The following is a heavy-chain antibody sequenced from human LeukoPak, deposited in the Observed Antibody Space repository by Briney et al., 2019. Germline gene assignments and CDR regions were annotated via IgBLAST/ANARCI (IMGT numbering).Heavy chain of an antibody. CDR2: IRGIVGST. CDR3: AKDMGTVVVPGAMSAAAFDI. D-gene: IGHD2-2*03. Sequence: GGSLRLSCAASGFTFSIYAMSWVRQAPGKGLEWVSAIRGIVGSTYYADSVKGRFTISRDNSTNTLYLQMNSVRDADTAVYYCAKDMGTVVVPGAMSAAAFDIWGQGAMVTVSS. V-gene: IGHV3-23*01. CDR1: GFTFSIYA. J-gene: IGHJ3*02.